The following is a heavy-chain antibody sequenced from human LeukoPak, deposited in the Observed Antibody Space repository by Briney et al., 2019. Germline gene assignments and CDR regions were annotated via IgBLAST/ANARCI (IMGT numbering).Heavy chain of an antibody. D-gene: IGHD4-17*01. CDR1: GFTFSNYW. CDR3: ARVLAHGDYGIDY. CDR2: IKHDGSDK. V-gene: IGHV3-7*01. J-gene: IGHJ4*02. Sequence: GGSMRLSCAASGFTFSNYWMSWVRQAPGKGLEWVANIKHDGSDKYYLDSVKGRFTLSRDNAKNSLYLQMNSLRAEDTAVYYCARVLAHGDYGIDYWGQGTLVTVSS.